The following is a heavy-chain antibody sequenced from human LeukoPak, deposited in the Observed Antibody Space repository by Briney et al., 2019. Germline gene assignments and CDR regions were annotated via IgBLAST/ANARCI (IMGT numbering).Heavy chain of an antibody. D-gene: IGHD6-13*01. CDR2: IIPIFGTA. CDR1: GGTFSSYA. CDR3: ANTGYSSRRYFDY. Sequence: SVKVSCKASGGTFSSYAISWVRQAPGQGLKWMGGIIPIFGTANYAQKFQGRVTITADESTSTAYMELSSLRSEDTAIYYCANTGYSSRRYFDYWGQGTLVTVSS. V-gene: IGHV1-69*13. J-gene: IGHJ4*02.